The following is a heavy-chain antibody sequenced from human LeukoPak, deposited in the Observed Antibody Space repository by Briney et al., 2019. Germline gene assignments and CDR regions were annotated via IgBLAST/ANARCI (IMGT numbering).Heavy chain of an antibody. D-gene: IGHD2-15*01. J-gene: IGHJ4*02. CDR1: GYSISSGYY. V-gene: IGHV4-38-2*02. Sequence: PSETLSLTCTVSGYSISSGYYWGWIRQSPGKGLEWIGSIHHGGSSYYNPSLKSRVTMSVDTSRNQFSLKLSSVTAADTAVYYCARESPSFCSGGNCHLDDYWGQGTLVTVSS. CDR2: IHHGGSS. CDR3: ARESPSFCSGGNCHLDDY.